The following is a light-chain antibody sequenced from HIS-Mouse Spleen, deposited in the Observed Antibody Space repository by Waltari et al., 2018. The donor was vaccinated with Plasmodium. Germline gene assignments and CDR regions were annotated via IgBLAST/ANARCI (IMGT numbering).Light chain of an antibody. J-gene: IGLJ3*02. CDR2: EDS. V-gene: IGLV3-10*01. Sequence: SYELTQPPSVSVSPGQTARITCSGDALPTKYSYWYQQKSGPAPMLVTSEDSKRPPGIPEGLPGSSSGTMATLTISGAQVEDEADYYCYSTDSSGNHRVFGGGTKLTVL. CDR3: YSTDSSGNHRV. CDR1: ALPTKY.